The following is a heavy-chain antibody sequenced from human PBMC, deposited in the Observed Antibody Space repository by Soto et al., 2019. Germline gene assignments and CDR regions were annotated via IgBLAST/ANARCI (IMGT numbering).Heavy chain of an antibody. CDR2: IYYSGST. D-gene: IGHD2-2*02. Sequence: ETLSLTCSVSGGSLNSYWWSWIRQPPGKGLEWIGSIYYSGSTYYRPSLKSRVTISVDTSKNQFSLKLSSVTAADTAVYYCARQVPAAIRLGWFDPWGQGTQVTVSS. CDR3: ARQVPAAIRLGWFDP. J-gene: IGHJ5*02. V-gene: IGHV4-39*01. CDR1: GGSLNSYW.